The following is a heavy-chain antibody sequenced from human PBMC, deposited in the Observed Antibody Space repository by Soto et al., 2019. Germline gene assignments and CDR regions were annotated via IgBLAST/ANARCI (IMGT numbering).Heavy chain of an antibody. V-gene: IGHV3-48*02. CDR3: AREEVGYNWNARGSVDY. CDR2: ISSSSSTI. D-gene: IGHD1-20*01. J-gene: IGHJ4*02. Sequence: HPGGSLRLSCAASGFTFSSYSMNWVRQAPGKGLEWVSYISSSSSTIYYADSVKGRFTISRDNAKNSLYLQMNSLRDEDTAVYYCAREEVGYNWNARGSVDYWGQGTLVTVSS. CDR1: GFTFSSYS.